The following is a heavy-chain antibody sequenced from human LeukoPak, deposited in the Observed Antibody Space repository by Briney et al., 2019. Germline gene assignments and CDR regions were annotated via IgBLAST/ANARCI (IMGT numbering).Heavy chain of an antibody. J-gene: IGHJ4*02. CDR1: GYSISSGYY. D-gene: IGHD3-22*01. Sequence: SETLSLTCTVSGYSISSGYYWGWIRQPPGKGLEWIGSIYHSGSTYYNPSLKSRVTISVDTSKNQFSLKLSSVTAADTAVYYCARGEQTIDYYDSSGYYLRYWGQGTLVTVSS. CDR3: ARGEQTIDYYDSSGYYLRY. V-gene: IGHV4-38-2*02. CDR2: IYHSGST.